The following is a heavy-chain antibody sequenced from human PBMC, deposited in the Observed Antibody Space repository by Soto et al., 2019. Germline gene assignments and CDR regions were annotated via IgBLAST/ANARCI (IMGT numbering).Heavy chain of an antibody. D-gene: IGHD3-22*01. V-gene: IGHV4-31*03. CDR1: GGSISRGGYY. Sequence: PSETLSLTCTVSGGSISRGGYYWSWIRQHPGKGLEWIGYIYYSGSTYYNPSLKSRVTISVDTSKNQFSLKLSSVAAADTAVYYCARVGRTYYYDSSGYYYVPYYLDYWGQGTLVTVSS. CDR3: ARVGRTYYYDSSGYYYVPYYLDY. J-gene: IGHJ4*02. CDR2: IYYSGST.